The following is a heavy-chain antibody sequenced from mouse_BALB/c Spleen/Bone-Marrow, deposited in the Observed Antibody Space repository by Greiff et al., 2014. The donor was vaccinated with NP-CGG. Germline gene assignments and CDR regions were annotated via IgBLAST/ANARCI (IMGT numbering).Heavy chain of an antibody. CDR2: IHYSDST. V-gene: IGHV3-1*02. CDR3: ARDQGYYAMDY. Sequence: VQLQQSGPDLVKPSQSLSLTCTVTGYSITSGYSWHWIRQFPGNKLEWMGYIHYSDSTNYNPSLKSRISITRDTSKNKFFLQLNSVTTEDTATYYCARDQGYYAMDYWGQGTSVTVSS. J-gene: IGHJ4*01. CDR1: GYSITSGYS.